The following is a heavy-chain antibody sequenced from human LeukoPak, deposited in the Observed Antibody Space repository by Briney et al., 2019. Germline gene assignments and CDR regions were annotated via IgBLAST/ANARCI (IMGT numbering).Heavy chain of an antibody. J-gene: IGHJ1*01. CDR3: ARGSDYDFWSGIRLGAEYFQH. CDR2: INPNSGGT. Sequence: ASVKVSCKASGYTFTGYYMHWVRQAPGQGREWMGWINPNSGGTNYAQKFQGRVTMTRDTSISTAYMELSRLRSDDTAVYYCARGSDYDFWSGIRLGAEYFQHWGQGTLVTVSS. D-gene: IGHD3-3*01. V-gene: IGHV1-2*02. CDR1: GYTFTGYY.